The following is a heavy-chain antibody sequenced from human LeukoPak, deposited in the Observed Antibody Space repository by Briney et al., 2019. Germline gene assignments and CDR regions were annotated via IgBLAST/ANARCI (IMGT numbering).Heavy chain of an antibody. V-gene: IGHV1-8*01. J-gene: IGHJ6*02. CDR1: GYTFTSYD. Sequence: ASVKVSCKASGYTFTSYDINWVRQATGQGLEWMGWMNPNSGNTGYAQKFQGRVTMTRNTSISTAYMELSSLRSEDTAVYYCARVHCSGGSCYYYYYYGMDVWGQGTTVTVSS. CDR3: ARVHCSGGSCYYYYYYGMDV. D-gene: IGHD2-15*01. CDR2: MNPNSGNT.